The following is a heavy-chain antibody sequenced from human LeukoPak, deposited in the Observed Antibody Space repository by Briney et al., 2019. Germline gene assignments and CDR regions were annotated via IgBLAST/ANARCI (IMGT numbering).Heavy chain of an antibody. Sequence: SVKVSCKASGGTFSSYAINWVRQAPGQGLEWMGGIIPIFGTANYAQKFQGRVTITADESASTAYMELSSLRSEDTAVYYCAQGIVAKARYYFDYWGQGTLVTVSS. CDR3: AQGIVAKARYYFDY. J-gene: IGHJ4*02. V-gene: IGHV1-69*13. D-gene: IGHD5-12*01. CDR1: GGTFSSYA. CDR2: IIPIFGTA.